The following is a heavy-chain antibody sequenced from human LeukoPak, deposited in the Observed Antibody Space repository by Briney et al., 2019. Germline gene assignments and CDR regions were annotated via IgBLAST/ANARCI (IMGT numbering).Heavy chain of an antibody. CDR3: ARRRGSSGYYSDDY. V-gene: IGHV1-18*01. J-gene: IGHJ4*02. Sequence: SVKVPCKASGYTFTSYGISWVRQAPGQGLEWMGWISAYNGNTNYAQKLQGRVTMTTDTSTSTAYMELRSLRSDDTAVYYCARRRGSSGYYSDDYWGQGTLVTVSS. D-gene: IGHD3-22*01. CDR1: GYTFTSYG. CDR2: ISAYNGNT.